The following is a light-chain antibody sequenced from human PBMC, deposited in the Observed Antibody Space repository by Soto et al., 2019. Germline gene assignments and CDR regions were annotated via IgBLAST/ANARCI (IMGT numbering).Light chain of an antibody. CDR2: GAS. J-gene: IGKJ1*01. CDR3: QQYNNWPPRWT. V-gene: IGKV3-15*01. Sequence: EIVMTQSPATLSVSPGERATLSCRASQSVSSNLAWYQQKPGQAPRLLIYGASTRATGIPARFSGSGSGTEFTLTISSLQSXXFAVYYCQQYNNWPPRWTFGQGTKVEIK. CDR1: QSVSSN.